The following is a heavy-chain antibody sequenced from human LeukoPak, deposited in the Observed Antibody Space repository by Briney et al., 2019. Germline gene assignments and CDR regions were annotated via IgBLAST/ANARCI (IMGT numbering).Heavy chain of an antibody. CDR3: ARDLYYYDSSGYYRGLDY. CDR1: GFTFNTYR. Sequence: TGGSLRLSCAASGFTFNTYRMSWVRQAPGKGLEWVANIKHDGSEENYVDSVKGRFTISRDNAKGSLSLQMNSLRGEDTAVYYCARDLYYYDSSGYYRGLDYWGQGTLVTVSS. CDR2: IKHDGSEE. J-gene: IGHJ4*02. V-gene: IGHV3-7*01. D-gene: IGHD3-22*01.